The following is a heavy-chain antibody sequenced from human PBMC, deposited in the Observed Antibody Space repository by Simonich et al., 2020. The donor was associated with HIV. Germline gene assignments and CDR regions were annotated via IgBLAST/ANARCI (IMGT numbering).Heavy chain of an antibody. V-gene: IGHV3-9*03. J-gene: IGHJ4*02. CDR3: ARGRMRDDRGADFDY. CDR1: GFTFDNYA. Sequence: EVQLVESGGGLVQPGRSLRLSCSASGFTFDNYAMHWVRQAPGKGLEWVSGSNWKSGKMAYADSVKGRFTISRDNAKNSLYLQMNSLRPEDMALYYCARGRMRDDRGADFDYWGQGTRVTVSS. CDR2: SNWKSGKM. D-gene: IGHD3-10*02.